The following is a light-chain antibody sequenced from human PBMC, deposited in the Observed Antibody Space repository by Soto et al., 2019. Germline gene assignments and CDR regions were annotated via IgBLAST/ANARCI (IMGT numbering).Light chain of an antibody. J-gene: IGLJ2*01. CDR2: EVT. Sequence: QSALTQPPSASGSPGHSVTISCTGASSDVGGYNYVSWYQQHPGKAPKLMIYEVTKRPSGVPDRFSGSKSGDTASLTVSGLQAEDEADYYCSSYAGSNNFVVFGGGTKLTVL. CDR3: SSYAGSNNFVV. CDR1: SSDVGGYNY. V-gene: IGLV2-8*01.